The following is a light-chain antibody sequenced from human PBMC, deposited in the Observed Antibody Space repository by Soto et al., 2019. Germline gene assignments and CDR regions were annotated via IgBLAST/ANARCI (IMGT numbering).Light chain of an antibody. Sequence: EFVLTQSPGTLSLSPGERATLSCRASQSLANSFIAWYQQKPGQAPRLLIYDTSKRASGIPDRFSGSGSGTDFTVTISRLETEDFAVFYCQQYGTSEIIFGQGTRLEIK. CDR2: DTS. V-gene: IGKV3-20*01. J-gene: IGKJ5*01. CDR3: QQYGTSEII. CDR1: QSLANSF.